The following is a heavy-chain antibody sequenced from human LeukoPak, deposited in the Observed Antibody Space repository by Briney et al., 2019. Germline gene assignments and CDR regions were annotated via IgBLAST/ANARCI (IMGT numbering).Heavy chain of an antibody. V-gene: IGHV1-69*06. J-gene: IGHJ4*02. CDR2: IIPIFGTA. Sequence: ASVKVSCKASGYTFTSYDINWVRQAPGQGLEWMGGIIPIFGTANYAQKFQGRVTITAAKSTSTAYMELSSLRSEDTAVYYCASQRRNVYNYPYWGQGTLVTVSS. CDR1: GYTFTSYD. CDR3: ASQRRNVYNYPY. D-gene: IGHD5-24*01.